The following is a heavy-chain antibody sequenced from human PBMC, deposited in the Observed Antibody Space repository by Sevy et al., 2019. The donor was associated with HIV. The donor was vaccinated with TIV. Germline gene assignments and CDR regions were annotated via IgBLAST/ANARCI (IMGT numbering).Heavy chain of an antibody. CDR3: SRDAGYSVGWYPSDY. D-gene: IGHD2-15*01. CDR1: GFSVSSHA. CDR2: ISYDGSSK. Sequence: GGSLRLSCAASGFSVSSHAMHWVRQAPGKGLEWVALISYDGSSKYYSVSVKGRLTISRDNSKNTLYLQMNSLRPEDTALYYCSRDAGYSVGWYPSDYWGQGTLVTVSS. J-gene: IGHJ4*02. V-gene: IGHV3-30-3*01.